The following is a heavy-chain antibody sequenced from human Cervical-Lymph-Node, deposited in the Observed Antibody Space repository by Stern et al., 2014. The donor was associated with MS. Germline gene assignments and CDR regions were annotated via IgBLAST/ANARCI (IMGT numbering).Heavy chain of an antibody. J-gene: IGHJ4*02. V-gene: IGHV3-23*04. CDR3: DPSTGAGP. Sequence: EVQLEESGGGLVQPGGSLRLSCAASGFAFSYYSMSWVRHAPGKWLEWVSTLNPNGKNTHYADSVEGRFAISRDISKNTLYLQMNSLTVEDTATYAADPSTGAGPWGQGTLVTVSS. D-gene: IGHD1-1*01. CDR2: LNPNGKNT. CDR1: GFAFSYYS.